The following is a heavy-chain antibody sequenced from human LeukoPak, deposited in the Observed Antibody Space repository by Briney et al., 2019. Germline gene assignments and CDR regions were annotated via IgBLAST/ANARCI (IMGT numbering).Heavy chain of an antibody. CDR1: GGSISSYH. V-gene: IGHV4-59*01. Sequence: SETLSLTCTVSGGSISSYHGSWIPQPPGKGLEWIGYFYYSGSTNYNPSLKSRVTISVDTSKNQFSLKLSSVTAADTAVYYCARDPQVGATTSGWFGPWGQGTLVTVSS. CDR2: FYYSGST. CDR3: ARDPQVGATTSGWFGP. D-gene: IGHD1-26*01. J-gene: IGHJ5*02.